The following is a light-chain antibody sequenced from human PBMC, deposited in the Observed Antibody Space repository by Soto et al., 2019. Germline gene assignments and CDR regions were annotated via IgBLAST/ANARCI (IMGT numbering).Light chain of an antibody. CDR3: KEYGRSPPKV. Sequence: SMSRAAVSLCPGERAKISCMARQSVSSYLAWYQQKPGQGPRLLICDASPRAAGIPARFSGSGCVRDFALTASSLVPAGVAVAYCKEYGRSPPKVVGQGTRLDIK. J-gene: IGKJ5*01. CDR1: QSVSSY. CDR2: DAS. V-gene: IGKV3-11*02.